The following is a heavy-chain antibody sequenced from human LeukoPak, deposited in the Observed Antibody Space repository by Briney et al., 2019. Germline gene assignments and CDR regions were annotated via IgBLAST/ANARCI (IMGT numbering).Heavy chain of an antibody. D-gene: IGHD5-12*01. CDR2: IYTSGST. Sequence: SETLSLTCTVSGGSISSGSYYWSWIRQPAGKGLEWVGRIYTSGSTNYNPSLKSRVTISVDTSKNQFSLKLSSVTAADTAVYYCARSLGVTITQYGMDVWGQGTTVTVSS. CDR1: GGSISSGSYY. J-gene: IGHJ6*02. V-gene: IGHV4-61*02. CDR3: ARSLGVTITQYGMDV.